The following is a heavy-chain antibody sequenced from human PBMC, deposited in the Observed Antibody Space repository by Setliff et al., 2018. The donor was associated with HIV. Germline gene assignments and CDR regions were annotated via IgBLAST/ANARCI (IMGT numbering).Heavy chain of an antibody. CDR3: ATSRHITTFGVVIISFGN. CDR1: GGSIRSYY. CDR2: INHRGST. D-gene: IGHD3-3*01. Sequence: PSETLSLTCTVSGGSIRSYYWNWIRQPPGKGLEWIGEINHRGSTNYNPSLKSRVTISVDTSKNQFSLKLSSVTAADTAVYFCATSRHITTFGVVIISFGNWGQGTLVTVSS. V-gene: IGHV4-59*01. J-gene: IGHJ4*02.